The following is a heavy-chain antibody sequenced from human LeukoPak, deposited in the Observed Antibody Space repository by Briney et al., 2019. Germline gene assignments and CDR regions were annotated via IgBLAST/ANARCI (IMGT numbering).Heavy chain of an antibody. Sequence: GWSLRLSCTASGFTFGDYGMSWVRQAPGKGLEWVGFIRSKVYGGTAESAASVNGRFTISRDDSKSIAYLQMISLKTEDTAVYYCTREGIVGASGYYFDYWGQGTLVTVSS. J-gene: IGHJ4*02. D-gene: IGHD1-26*01. CDR2: IRSKVYGGTA. V-gene: IGHV3-49*04. CDR1: GFTFGDYG. CDR3: TREGIVGASGYYFDY.